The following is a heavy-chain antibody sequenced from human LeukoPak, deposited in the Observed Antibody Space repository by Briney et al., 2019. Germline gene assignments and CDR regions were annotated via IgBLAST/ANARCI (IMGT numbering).Heavy chain of an antibody. CDR1: GFTFSSYD. V-gene: IGHV3-13*01. D-gene: IGHD3-22*01. CDR2: IGTAGDT. Sequence: GGSLRLSCAASGFTFSSYDMHWVRQATGKGLEWVSAIGTAGDTYYPGSVKGRFTISRENAKNSLHLQMNSLRAGDTAVYYCARAIYDSSGYYLDYWGQGTLVTVSS. J-gene: IGHJ4*02. CDR3: ARAIYDSSGYYLDY.